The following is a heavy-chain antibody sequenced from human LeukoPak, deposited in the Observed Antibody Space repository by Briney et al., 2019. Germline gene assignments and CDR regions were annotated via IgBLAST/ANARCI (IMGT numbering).Heavy chain of an antibody. CDR3: ARGVAADP. V-gene: IGHV3-48*04. J-gene: IGHJ5*02. CDR1: GFTFSSYS. CDR2: ISSSSSTI. Sequence: GGSLRLSCAASGFTFSSYSMNWVRQAPGKGLEWVSYISSSSSTIYYADSVKGRFTISRDNAKNSLYLQMNGLRAEDTAVYYCARGVAADPWGQGTLVTVSS. D-gene: IGHD2-15*01.